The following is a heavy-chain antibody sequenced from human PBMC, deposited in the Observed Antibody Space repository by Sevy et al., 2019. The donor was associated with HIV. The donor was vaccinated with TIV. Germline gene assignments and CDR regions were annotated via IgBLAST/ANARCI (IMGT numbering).Heavy chain of an antibody. CDR3: VKARRYRGAFDI. V-gene: IGHV3-64D*06. D-gene: IGHD5-12*01. Sequence: GGSLRLSCSASGFTFSSYAMHWVRQAPGKGLEYDSAISSNGGSTYYADSVKGRFTISRDNSKNTLYLQMSSLRAEDTAVYYSVKARRYRGAFDIWGQGTMVTVSS. CDR2: ISSNGGST. CDR1: GFTFSSYA. J-gene: IGHJ3*02.